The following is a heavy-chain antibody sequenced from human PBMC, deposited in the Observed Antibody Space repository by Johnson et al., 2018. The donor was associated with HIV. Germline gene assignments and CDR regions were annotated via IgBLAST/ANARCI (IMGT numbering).Heavy chain of an antibody. J-gene: IGHJ3*02. CDR3: RATMPRDAFDI. Sequence: QVQLVESGGGVVQPGKSLRLSCAVSGFTFSSYAMVRQAPGKGLEWVAFIRYDGSNKYYANSVKGRFTISRDNSKNTLYLQMNSLRAEDKAVDYTRATMPRDAFDIGGQGTMVTVSS. CDR1: GFTFSSYA. CDR2: IRYDGSNK. D-gene: IGHD5-12*01. V-gene: IGHV3-30*02.